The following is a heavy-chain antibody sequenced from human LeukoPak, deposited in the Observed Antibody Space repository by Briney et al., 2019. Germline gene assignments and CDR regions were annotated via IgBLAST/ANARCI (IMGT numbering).Heavy chain of an antibody. CDR1: GFTFSTYA. D-gene: IGHD6-6*01. J-gene: IGHJ6*02. V-gene: IGHV3-48*03. Sequence: GGSLRLSCAASGFTFSTYAMHWVRQAPGKGLEWVSYISSSGSTIYYADSVKGRFTISRDNAKNSLYLQMNSLRAEDTADYYCARDSSSSAEHYYNYGMDVWGQGTTVTVSS. CDR3: ARDSSSSAEHYYNYGMDV. CDR2: ISSSGSTI.